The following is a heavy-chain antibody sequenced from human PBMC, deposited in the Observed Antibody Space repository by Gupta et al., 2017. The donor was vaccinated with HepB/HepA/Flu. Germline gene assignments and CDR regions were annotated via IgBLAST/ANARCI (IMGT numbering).Heavy chain of an antibody. Sequence: EVQLVESGGDLIQPGGSLRLPCAASAFTVSSKSMTWVRQAPGKGLEWVSVFNTLGETHYADSVKGRFTISRDDSKNTVDLQMNSLRTDDTAVYFCTASAAEGDYEPGFWGQGTLVTVSS. CDR2: FNTLGET. V-gene: IGHV3-53*01. D-gene: IGHD4-17*01. J-gene: IGHJ4*02. CDR1: AFTVSSKS. CDR3: TASAAEGDYEPGF.